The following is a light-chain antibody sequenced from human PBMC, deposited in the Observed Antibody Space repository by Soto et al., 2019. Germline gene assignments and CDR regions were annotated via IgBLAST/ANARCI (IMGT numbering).Light chain of an antibody. CDR2: GAF. CDR1: QSVTGEF. CDR3: QQYQSLT. V-gene: IGKV3-20*01. Sequence: EIVLTQSPVNLSLSPGERATLSCRASQSVTGEFLAWYQQKPGRSPRLLIYGAFNRAAGIPDRFSGSGSGTEFTLTINRLEPEDSAVYYCQQYQSLTFGGGTKVDIK. J-gene: IGKJ4*01.